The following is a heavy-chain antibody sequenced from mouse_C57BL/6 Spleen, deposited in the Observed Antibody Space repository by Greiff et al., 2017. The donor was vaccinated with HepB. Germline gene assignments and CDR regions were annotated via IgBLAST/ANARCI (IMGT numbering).Heavy chain of an antibody. CDR2: INPNNGGT. CDR3: ARHYYSNYGYFDV. Sequence: VQLQQSGPELVKPGASVKIPCKASGYTFTDYNMDWVKQSHGKSLEWIGDINPNNGGTIYNQKFKGKATLTVDKSSSTAYMELRSLTSEDTAVYYCARHYYSNYGYFDVWGTGTTVTVSS. V-gene: IGHV1-18*01. D-gene: IGHD2-5*01. CDR1: GYTFTDYN. J-gene: IGHJ1*03.